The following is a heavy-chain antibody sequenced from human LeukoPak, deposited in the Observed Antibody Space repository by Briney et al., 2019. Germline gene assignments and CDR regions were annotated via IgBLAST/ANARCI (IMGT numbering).Heavy chain of an antibody. J-gene: IGHJ6*02. CDR2: ISDDGNTK. Sequence: PGRSLRLSCAASGFTFSNYGMHWVRQAPGKGLEWVAVISDDGNTKFYADSVEGRFTISRDSSKNTLYLQMNSLRAEDTAVYYCAKKVTRGSATYGMDVWGQGTTVTVSS. CDR3: AKKVTRGSATYGMDV. V-gene: IGHV3-30*18. D-gene: IGHD4-17*01. CDR1: GFTFSNYG.